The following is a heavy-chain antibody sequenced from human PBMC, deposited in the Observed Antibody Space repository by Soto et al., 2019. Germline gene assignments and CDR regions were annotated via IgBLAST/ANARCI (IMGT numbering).Heavy chain of an antibody. D-gene: IGHD3-16*02. CDR1: GGTFSSYA. V-gene: IGHV1-69*13. CDR2: IIPIFGTT. J-gene: IGHJ6*02. CDR3: PRPETVWRHYPGGYYYGMDV. Sequence: ASVKVSCKASGGTFSSYASSWVRQAPGQGLEWMGGIIPIFGTTYYAQKFQDRVTMTADESTSTSDIELTSRISEDTAVYYYPRPETVWRHYPGGYYYGMDVWGQGNTVTVSS.